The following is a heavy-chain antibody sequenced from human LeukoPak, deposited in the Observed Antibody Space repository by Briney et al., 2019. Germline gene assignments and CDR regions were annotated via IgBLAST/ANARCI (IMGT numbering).Heavy chain of an antibody. J-gene: IGHJ6*03. Sequence: ASVKVSCKASGYTFTSYGISWVRQAPGQGLEWMGWISAYNGNTNYAQKLQGRVTMTTDTSTSTAYMELRSLRSDDTAVYYCARRVPWVQLLRYYYYYYMDVWGKGTTVTVSS. CDR3: ARRVPWVQLLRYYYYYYMDV. D-gene: IGHD2-2*01. V-gene: IGHV1-18*01. CDR2: ISAYNGNT. CDR1: GYTFTSYG.